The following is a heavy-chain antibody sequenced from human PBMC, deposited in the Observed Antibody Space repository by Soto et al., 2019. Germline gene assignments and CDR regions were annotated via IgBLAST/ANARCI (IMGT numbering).Heavy chain of an antibody. V-gene: IGHV3-74*01. Sequence: GGSLRLSCAVSGFTFSSYWMNWVRQAPGKGLVWVSRINSDGSSTSYADSVKGRFTISRDNAKNTLYLQMNSLRAEDTAVYYCARGARGITGTSVYWGQGTLVTVSS. CDR2: INSDGSST. J-gene: IGHJ4*01. CDR1: GFTFSSYW. CDR3: ARGARGITGTSVY. D-gene: IGHD1-7*01.